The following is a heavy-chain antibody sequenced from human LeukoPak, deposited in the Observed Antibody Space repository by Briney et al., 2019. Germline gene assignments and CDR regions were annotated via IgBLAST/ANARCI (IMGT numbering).Heavy chain of an antibody. CDR1: GFTFSSYW. D-gene: IGHD5-12*01. CDR3: ARDRVVYSGYDHDY. V-gene: IGHV3-7*01. CDR2: IKQDGSEK. Sequence: GGSLRLSCAASGFTFSSYWMSWARQAPGEGLEWVANIKQDGSEKYYVDSVKGRFTISRDNAKNSLYLQMNSLRAEDTAVYYCARDRVVYSGYDHDYWGQGTLVTVSS. J-gene: IGHJ4*02.